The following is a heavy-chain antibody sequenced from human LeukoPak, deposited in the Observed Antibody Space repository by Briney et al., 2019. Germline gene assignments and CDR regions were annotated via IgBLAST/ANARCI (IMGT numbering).Heavy chain of an antibody. CDR3: ARHSLGGSYSPTAQEAFDI. V-gene: IGHV5-51*01. CDR1: GYSFTSYW. CDR2: IYPGDSDT. D-gene: IGHD1-26*01. J-gene: IGHJ3*02. Sequence: GESLKISCKGSGYSFTSYWIGWVRQMPGKGLEWMGIIYPGDSDTRYSPPFQGQVTISADKSISTAYLQWSSLKASDTAMYYCARHSLGGSYSPTAQEAFDIWGQGTMVTVSS.